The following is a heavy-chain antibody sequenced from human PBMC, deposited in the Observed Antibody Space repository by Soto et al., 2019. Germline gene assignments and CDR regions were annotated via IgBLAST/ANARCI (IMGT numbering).Heavy chain of an antibody. CDR1: GFTFSSYS. Sequence: GGSLRLSCTASGFTFSSYSINWVRQAPGQGLEWISYISSTSATIYYAESVRGRFTISRDNAKNTVYLQMNSLRAEDTAVYFCAKDREGSYVYYFDYWGQGTLVTVSS. D-gene: IGHD3-16*01. CDR3: AKDREGSYVYYFDY. V-gene: IGHV3-48*01. CDR2: ISSTSATI. J-gene: IGHJ4*02.